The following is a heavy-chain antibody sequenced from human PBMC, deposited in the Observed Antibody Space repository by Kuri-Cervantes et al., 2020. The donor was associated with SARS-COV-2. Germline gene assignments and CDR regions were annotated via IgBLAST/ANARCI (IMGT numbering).Heavy chain of an antibody. CDR1: GFTFSSYA. CDR2: INSDGSST. J-gene: IGHJ5*02. CDR3: ARDPGYDFWSGYYPRGFDP. V-gene: IGHV3-74*01. D-gene: IGHD3-3*01. Sequence: GESLKISCAASGFTFSSYAMSWVRQAPGKGLVWVSRINSDGSSTSYADSVKGRFTISRDNAKNTLYLQMNSLRAEDTAVYYCARDPGYDFWSGYYPRGFDPWGQGTLVTVSS.